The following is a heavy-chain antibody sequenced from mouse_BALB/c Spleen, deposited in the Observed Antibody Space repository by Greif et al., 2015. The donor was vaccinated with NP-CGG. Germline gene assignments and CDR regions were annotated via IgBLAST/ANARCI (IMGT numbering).Heavy chain of an antibody. Sequence: QVQLKESGAELVRPGSSVKISCKASGYAFSSYWMNWVKQRPGQGLEWIGQVYPGDGGTNYNGKFKGKATLTADKSSSTAYMQLRSLKSEDSAVYFCARSQGYYFDYWGQGTTLTVSS. CDR2: VYPGDGGT. J-gene: IGHJ2*01. CDR1: GYAFSSYW. CDR3: ARSQGYYFDY. V-gene: IGHV1-80*01.